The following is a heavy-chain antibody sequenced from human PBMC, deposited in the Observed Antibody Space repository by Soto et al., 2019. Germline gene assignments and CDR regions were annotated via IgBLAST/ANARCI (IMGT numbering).Heavy chain of an antibody. CDR2: IYSGGST. V-gene: IGHV3-66*01. D-gene: IGHD3-16*02. J-gene: IGHJ6*02. CDR1: GFTVSSNY. Sequence: EVQLVESGGGLVQPGGSLRLSCAASGFTVSSNYMSWVRQAPGKGLEWVSVIYSGGSTYYADSVKGRFTISRDNSKNKLYLQMNSLRAEETAVYYCAREGVGYDYVWGSYRYRGMDVWGQGTTVTVSS. CDR3: AREGVGYDYVWGSYRYRGMDV.